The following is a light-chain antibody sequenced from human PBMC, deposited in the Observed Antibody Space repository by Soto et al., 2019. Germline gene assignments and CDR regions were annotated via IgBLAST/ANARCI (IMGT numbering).Light chain of an antibody. J-gene: IGLJ1*01. CDR2: DVS. CDR3: SSYTSSNTYV. Sequence: QSALTQPASVSGSPGQSITISCNGTSSDVGGYNYVSWYQQHPGKAPKLMIYDVSDRPSGVSNRFSGSKSGSTASLTISGLQAEDEADYYCSSYTSSNTYVFGTGTKVTVL. CDR1: SSDVGGYNY. V-gene: IGLV2-14*01.